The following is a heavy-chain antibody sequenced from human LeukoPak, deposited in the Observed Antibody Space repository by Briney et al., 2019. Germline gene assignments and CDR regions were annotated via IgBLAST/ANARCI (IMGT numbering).Heavy chain of an antibody. CDR3: ASSGGYGSGRGENFDY. V-gene: IGHV4-38-2*02. J-gene: IGHJ4*02. CDR2: IYHSGST. D-gene: IGHD3-10*01. CDR1: GYSISSGYY. Sequence: PSETLSLTCTVSGYSISSGYYWGWIRQPPGKGLEWIGSIYHSGSTYYNPSLKSRVTISVDTSKNQFSLKLSSVSAADTAVYYCASSGGYGSGRGENFDYWGQGTLVTVSP.